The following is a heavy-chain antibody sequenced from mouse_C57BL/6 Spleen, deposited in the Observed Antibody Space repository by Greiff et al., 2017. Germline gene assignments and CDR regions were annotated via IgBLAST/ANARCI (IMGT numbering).Heavy chain of an antibody. CDR1: GYTFTDYY. Sequence: VQRVESGPELVKPGASVKISCKASGYTFTDYYINWVKQRPGQGLEWIGWIYPGSGNTKYNEKFKGKATLTVDTSSSTAYMQLSSLTSEDSAVYFCAREDYGSSYGFAYWGQGTLVTVSA. CDR3: AREDYGSSYGFAY. J-gene: IGHJ3*01. D-gene: IGHD1-1*01. V-gene: IGHV1-84*01. CDR2: IYPGSGNT.